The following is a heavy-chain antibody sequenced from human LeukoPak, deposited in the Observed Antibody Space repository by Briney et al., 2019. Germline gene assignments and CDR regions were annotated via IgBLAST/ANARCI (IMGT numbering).Heavy chain of an antibody. V-gene: IGHV3-48*03. CDR3: ARGRYYNDSSGFYPGFDC. CDR1: GFTFRNYE. CDR2: INSIADTT. J-gene: IGHJ4*02. D-gene: IGHD3-22*01. Sequence: GGSLRLSCAASGFTFRNYEMNWVRQAPGKGLEWVSYINSIADTTHYAESVRGRFTISRDNAKNSLYLQMNSLRVEDTAVYYCARGRYYNDSSGFYPGFDCWGQGTLVTVSS.